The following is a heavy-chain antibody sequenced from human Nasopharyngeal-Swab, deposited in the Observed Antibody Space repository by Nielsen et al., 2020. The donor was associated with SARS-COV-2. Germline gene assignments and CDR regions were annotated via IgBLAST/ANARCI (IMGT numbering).Heavy chain of an antibody. CDR1: GSTFSSYA. CDR3: AVGATGYYYMDV. CDR2: IIPIFGTA. V-gene: IGHV1-69*13. J-gene: IGHJ6*03. Sequence: SLKVSCKASGSTFSSYAISWVRQAPGQGLEWMGGIIPIFGTANYAQKFQGRVTITADESTSTAYMELSSLRSEDTAVYYCAVGATGYYYMDVWGKGTTVTVSS. D-gene: IGHD1-26*01.